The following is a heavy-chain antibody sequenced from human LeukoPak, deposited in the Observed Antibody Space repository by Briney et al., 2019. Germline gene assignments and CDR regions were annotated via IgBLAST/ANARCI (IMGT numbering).Heavy chain of an antibody. CDR3: ARVDYDILTGPLDAFDI. J-gene: IGHJ3*02. CDR1: GGSFSGYY. V-gene: IGHV4-34*01. Sequence: PSETPSLTCAVYGGSFSGYYWSWIRQPPGKGLEWIGEINHSGSTNYNPSLKSRVTISVDTSKNQFSLKLSSVTAADTAVYYCARVDYDILTGPLDAFDIWGQGTMVTVSS. D-gene: IGHD3-9*01. CDR2: INHSGST.